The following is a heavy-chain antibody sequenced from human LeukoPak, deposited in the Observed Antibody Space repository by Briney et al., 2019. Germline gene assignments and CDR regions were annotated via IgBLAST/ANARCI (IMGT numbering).Heavy chain of an antibody. CDR1: GGSISSSSYY. CDR2: IYYSGST. J-gene: IGHJ4*02. V-gene: IGHV4-39*01. Sequence: SETLSLTXTVSGGSISSSSYYWGWIRQPPGKGLEWVGSIYYSGSTYYNPSLKSRVTISVDTSKNQFSLKLGSVTAADTAAYYCARHGLWFGELLDWGQGTLVTVSS. CDR3: ARHGLWFGELLD. D-gene: IGHD3-10*01.